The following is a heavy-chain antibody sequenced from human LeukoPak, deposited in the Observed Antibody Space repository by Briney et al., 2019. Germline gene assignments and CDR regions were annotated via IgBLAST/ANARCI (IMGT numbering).Heavy chain of an antibody. V-gene: IGHV1-46*01. CDR2: INPSGGST. Sequence: GASVKVSCKAFVYSLTNYYVHWVRQAPGQGLEWMGEINPSGGSTSYAQKFQGRITVTRDTYTNTVYMDLSSLRSEDTATYYCARGAPTTRIGAGRFDYWGQGSLLTVAS. CDR1: VYSLTNYY. D-gene: IGHD5-12*01. CDR3: ARGAPTTRIGAGRFDY. J-gene: IGHJ4*02.